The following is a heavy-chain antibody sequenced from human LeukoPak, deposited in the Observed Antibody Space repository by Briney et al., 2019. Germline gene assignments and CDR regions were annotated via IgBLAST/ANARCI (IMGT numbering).Heavy chain of an antibody. D-gene: IGHD2-15*01. CDR3: AREKSPDYCSGGSCYFDN. Sequence: PSETLSLTCTVSGGSISSYYWSWIRQPPGEGLEWIGYIYYRGSTNYNPSLKSRVTISVDTPKNQFSLKLSSVTAADTAVYYCAREKSPDYCSGGSCYFDNWGRGTLVTVSS. V-gene: IGHV4-59*01. CDR1: GGSISSYY. CDR2: IYYRGST. J-gene: IGHJ4*02.